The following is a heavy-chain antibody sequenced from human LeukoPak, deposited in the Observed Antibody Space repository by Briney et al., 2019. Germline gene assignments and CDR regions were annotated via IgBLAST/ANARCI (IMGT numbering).Heavy chain of an antibody. CDR1: GFTFSSHG. V-gene: IGHV3-30*02. CDR3: AKDPTGYSSSWSVY. Sequence: ARGSLRLSCAASGFTFSSHGMHWVRQAPGKGLEWVAFIRYGGTNKYYADSMKGRFNISRDNSKNTLYLQMNSLRAEDTAVYYCAKDPTGYSSSWSVYWGQGTLVTVSS. J-gene: IGHJ4*02. CDR2: IRYGGTNK. D-gene: IGHD6-13*01.